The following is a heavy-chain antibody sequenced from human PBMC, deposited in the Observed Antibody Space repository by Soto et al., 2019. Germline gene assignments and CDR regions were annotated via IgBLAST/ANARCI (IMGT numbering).Heavy chain of an antibody. V-gene: IGHV4-59*01. Sequence: QVQLQESGPGLVKPSETLSLTCTVSGGSISSYYWSWIRQPPGKGLEWIGYIYYSGSTNYNPSLKSRVTISVDTSKNQFSLKLSSVTAADTAVYYCARSDWNSPYYFDYWGQGTLVTVSS. CDR3: ARSDWNSPYYFDY. J-gene: IGHJ4*02. CDR1: GGSISSYY. CDR2: IYYSGST. D-gene: IGHD1-1*01.